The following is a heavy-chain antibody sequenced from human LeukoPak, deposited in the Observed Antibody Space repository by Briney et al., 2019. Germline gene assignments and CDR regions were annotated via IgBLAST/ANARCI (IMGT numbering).Heavy chain of an antibody. J-gene: IGHJ3*02. CDR2: IYYSGST. CDR1: GGSISSYY. D-gene: IGHD3-22*01. CDR3: ARCITMSDAFDI. Sequence: SETLSLTCTASGGSISSYYWSWIRQPPGKGLEWIGYIYYSGSTNYNPSLKSRVTISVDTSKNQFSLKLSSVTAADTAVYYCARCITMSDAFDIWGQGTMVTVSS. V-gene: IGHV4-59*01.